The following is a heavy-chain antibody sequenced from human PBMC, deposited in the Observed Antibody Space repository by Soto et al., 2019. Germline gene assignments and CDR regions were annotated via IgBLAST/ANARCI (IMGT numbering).Heavy chain of an antibody. J-gene: IGHJ6*02. Sequence: SETLSLTCAVYGGSFSGNYLSWIRQSPGKGLEWIGEINHRGSTSYNPSLKSRVTISVDTSKNQFSLKLSSVTAADTAVYYCARLPLVERFYGMDVWGQGTTVTVSS. CDR1: GGSFSGNY. D-gene: IGHD1-1*01. V-gene: IGHV4-34*01. CDR2: INHRGST. CDR3: ARLPLVERFYGMDV.